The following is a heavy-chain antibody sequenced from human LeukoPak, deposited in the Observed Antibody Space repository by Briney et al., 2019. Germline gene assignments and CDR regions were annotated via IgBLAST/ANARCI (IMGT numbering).Heavy chain of an antibody. Sequence: ASVKVSCMAAGGTFSSYAISWVRQAPGQGLEWMGRIIPIFGIANYAQKFQGRVTITADKSTSTAYMELSSLRSEDTAVYYCARRADYGGNLGDYWGQGTLVTVSS. CDR1: GGTFSSYA. D-gene: IGHD4-23*01. CDR2: IIPIFGIA. CDR3: ARRADYGGNLGDY. J-gene: IGHJ4*02. V-gene: IGHV1-69*04.